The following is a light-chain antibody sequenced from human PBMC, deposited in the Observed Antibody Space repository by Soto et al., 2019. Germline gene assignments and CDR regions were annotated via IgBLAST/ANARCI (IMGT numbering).Light chain of an antibody. CDR1: SSDVGGYNY. J-gene: IGLJ2*01. CDR2: DVS. CDR3: SSYTSTYTVV. Sequence: QSALTQPASVSGSPGQSITISCTGTSSDVGGYNYVSWYQQHPGKAPKLMIYDVSNRPSGVSNRFSGSKSGNTASLTISGLQAEDEADFYCSSYTSTYTVVFGGGTKLTVI. V-gene: IGLV2-14*01.